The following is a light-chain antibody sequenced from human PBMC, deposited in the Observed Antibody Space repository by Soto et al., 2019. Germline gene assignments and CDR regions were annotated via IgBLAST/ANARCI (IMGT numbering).Light chain of an antibody. CDR2: GAS. Sequence: EIAMTQSPDTLSVSPGERATLSCRASQGITNNLAWYQRKPGQAPRLFIYGASTRATDVPVRFSGRGSGTDFTLTISSQQPEDAAVYYCQQYSQWPLTFGGGTKVEIK. V-gene: IGKV3-15*01. CDR3: QQYSQWPLT. J-gene: IGKJ4*01. CDR1: QGITNN.